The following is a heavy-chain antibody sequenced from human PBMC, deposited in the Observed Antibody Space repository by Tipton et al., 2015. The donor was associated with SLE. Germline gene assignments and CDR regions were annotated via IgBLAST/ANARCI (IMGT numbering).Heavy chain of an antibody. CDR3: ARGGNPFDY. Sequence: TLSLTCSVSGDSITSYYWHWIRQPPGRGLEWIGYIYHSGSTSYNPSLNSRVTISIDTSKNQFSLKVTSVTAADSAVYYCARGGNPFDYWGQGTLVTVSS. V-gene: IGHV4-59*07. D-gene: IGHD3-16*01. CDR2: IYHSGST. CDR1: GDSITSYY. J-gene: IGHJ4*02.